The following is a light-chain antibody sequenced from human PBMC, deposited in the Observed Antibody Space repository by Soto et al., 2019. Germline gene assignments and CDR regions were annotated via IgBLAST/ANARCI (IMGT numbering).Light chain of an antibody. CDR2: AAS. J-gene: IGKJ1*01. CDR3: QQASDYPLT. V-gene: IGKV1D-12*01. CDR1: QGISNW. Sequence: DIQMTQSPSSVSASVGDRVSITCRASQGISNWLAWYQQKPGRAPKLLIYAASSLQSGVSSRFSGSGSGTDFTLTISSLQPEDFATYYCQQASDYPLTFGLGTKVDIK.